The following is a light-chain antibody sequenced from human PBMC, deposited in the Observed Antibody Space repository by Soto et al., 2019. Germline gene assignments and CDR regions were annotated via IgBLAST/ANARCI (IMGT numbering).Light chain of an antibody. Sequence: DIVMTQSPDSLAVSLGERATINCKSSQSVLFSPNNKNYLAWYQQKPGQPPKLLIYWASTRESGVPCRFSGSRSGTDFTLTISSLQAEDVAFYYCQQYHSPPQPFGQGTKVEIK. CDR3: QQYHSPPQP. V-gene: IGKV4-1*01. CDR1: QSVLFSPNNKNY. CDR2: WAS. J-gene: IGKJ1*01.